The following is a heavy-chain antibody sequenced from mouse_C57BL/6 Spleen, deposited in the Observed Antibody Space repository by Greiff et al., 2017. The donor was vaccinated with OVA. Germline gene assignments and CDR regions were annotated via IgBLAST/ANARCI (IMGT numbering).Heavy chain of an antibody. Sequence: QVQLQQPGAELVKPGASVKMSCKASGYTFTSYWITWVKQRPGQGLEWIGDIYPGSGSTNYNEKFKSKATLTVDTSSSTAYMQLSSLTSEDSAVDYCAREVDSSGYYAMDYWGQGTSVTVSS. J-gene: IGHJ4*01. CDR2: IYPGSGST. CDR1: GYTFTSYW. D-gene: IGHD3-2*02. V-gene: IGHV1-55*01. CDR3: AREVDSSGYYAMDY.